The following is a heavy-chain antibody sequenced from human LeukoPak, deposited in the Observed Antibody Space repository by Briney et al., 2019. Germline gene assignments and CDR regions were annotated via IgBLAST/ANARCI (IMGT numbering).Heavy chain of an antibody. V-gene: IGHV3-21*01. CDR3: ARDVLYYDSSGYYHHDY. CDR1: GFTFSSYS. CDR2: ISSSSSYI. Sequence: AGGSLRPSCAASGFTFSSYSMNWVRQAPGKGLEWVSSISSSSSYIYYADSVKGRFTISRDNAKNSLYLQMNSLRAEDTAVYYCARDVLYYDSSGYYHHDYWGQGTLVTVSS. D-gene: IGHD3-22*01. J-gene: IGHJ4*02.